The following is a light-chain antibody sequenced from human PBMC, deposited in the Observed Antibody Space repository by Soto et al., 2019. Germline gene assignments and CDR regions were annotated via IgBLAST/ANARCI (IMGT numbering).Light chain of an antibody. CDR2: GAS. V-gene: IGKV3-20*01. CDR1: QSVTSNY. CDR3: QQYRSSPSIT. J-gene: IGKJ5*01. Sequence: DIVLTQSPGTLSLSPGERATLSCRASQSVTSNYLAWYQQKPGQAPRLLIYGASNRATGIPDRFSGSGSGTDFTLTISRLEPEDFAVYYCQQYRSSPSITFGQGTRLEIK.